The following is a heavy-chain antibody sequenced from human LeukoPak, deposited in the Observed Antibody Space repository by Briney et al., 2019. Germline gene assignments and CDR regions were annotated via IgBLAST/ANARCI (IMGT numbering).Heavy chain of an antibody. CDR2: ISYDGSNK. D-gene: IGHD3-10*01. J-gene: IGHJ6*02. V-gene: IGHV3-30-3*01. CDR1: GFTFSSYA. CDR3: ARSLLWFGDYYGMDV. Sequence: GGSLRLSCAASGFTFSSYAMHWVHQAPGKGLEWVAVISYDGSNKYYADSVKGRFTISRDNSKNTLYLQMNSLRAEDTAVYYCARSLLWFGDYYGMDVWGQGTTVTVSS.